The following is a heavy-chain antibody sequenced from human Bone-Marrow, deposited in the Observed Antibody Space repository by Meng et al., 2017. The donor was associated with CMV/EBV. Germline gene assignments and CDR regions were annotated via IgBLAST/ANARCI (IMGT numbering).Heavy chain of an antibody. V-gene: IGHV3-7*01. Sequence: GESLKISCAASGFTFSDYYMTWVRQAPGKGLEWVANINKDGSAEYYDYSVKGRFTISRDNAKSSLYLEMNSLRAEDTAAYFCVRLPDTWGQGTLVTVPQ. J-gene: IGHJ5*02. CDR2: INKDGSAE. CDR1: GFTFSDYY. CDR3: VRLPDT.